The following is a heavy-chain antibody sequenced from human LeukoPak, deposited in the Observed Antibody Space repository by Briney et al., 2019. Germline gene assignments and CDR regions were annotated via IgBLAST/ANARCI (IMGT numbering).Heavy chain of an antibody. J-gene: IGHJ4*02. CDR1: GFTFDDYD. D-gene: IGHD6-13*01. V-gene: IGHV3-20*04. CDR2: INWNGGST. Sequence: GGSLRLSCAASGFTFDDYDMSWVRQAPGKGLEWVSGINWNGGSTGYADSVKGRFTISRDNAKNSLYLQMNSLRAEDTALYYCARAGGLYSSSWFDYWGQGTLVTVSS. CDR3: ARAGGLYSSSWFDY.